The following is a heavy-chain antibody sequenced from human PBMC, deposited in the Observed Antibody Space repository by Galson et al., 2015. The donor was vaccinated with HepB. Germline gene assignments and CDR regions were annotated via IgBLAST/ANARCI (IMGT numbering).Heavy chain of an antibody. Sequence: QSGAEVKKPGESLKISCKGSGYSFTSYWIGWVRQMPGKGLEWMGIIYPGDSDTRYSPSFQGQVTISADKSISTAYLQWSSLKASDTAMYYCARYSRQQLVEGYYYGMDVWGQGTTVTVSS. CDR2: IYPGDSDT. CDR1: GYSFTSYW. V-gene: IGHV5-51*01. CDR3: ARYSRQQLVEGYYYGMDV. D-gene: IGHD6-13*01. J-gene: IGHJ6*02.